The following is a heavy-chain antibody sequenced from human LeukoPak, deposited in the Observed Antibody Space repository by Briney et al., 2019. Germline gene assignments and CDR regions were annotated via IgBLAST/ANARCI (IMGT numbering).Heavy chain of an antibody. J-gene: IGHJ4*02. D-gene: IGHD1-26*01. CDR3: AKRGTYYPFDC. CDR1: GFTFSTYD. CDR2: ISAGGGST. Sequence: GGSLRLSCAASGFTFSTYDMSWVRQAPGKGLEWVSTISAGGGSTYYADSVKGRFTISRDNSKNTLYLQMNYLRGEDTAVYHCAKRGTYYPFDCWGQATLVTVSS. V-gene: IGHV3-23*01.